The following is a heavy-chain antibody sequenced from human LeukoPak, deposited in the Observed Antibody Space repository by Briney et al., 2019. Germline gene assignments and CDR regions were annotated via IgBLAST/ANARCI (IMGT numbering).Heavy chain of an antibody. V-gene: IGHV3-48*04. Sequence: GGSLRLSCAASGFTFSSYSMNWVRQAPGKGLEWVSYISSSSSTIYYADSVKGRFTISRDNAKNSLYLQMNSLRAEDTAVYYCARALGDIVVVPATMFYYYMDVWGKGTTVTVSS. CDR3: ARALGDIVVVPATMFYYYMDV. CDR1: GFTFSSYS. J-gene: IGHJ6*03. D-gene: IGHD2-2*01. CDR2: ISSSSSTI.